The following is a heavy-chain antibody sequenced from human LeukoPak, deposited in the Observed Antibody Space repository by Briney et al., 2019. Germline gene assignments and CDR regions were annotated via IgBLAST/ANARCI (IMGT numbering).Heavy chain of an antibody. CDR3: ARVSSTYDSSGYRLYYFDY. J-gene: IGHJ4*02. D-gene: IGHD3-22*01. CDR2: IYYSGST. Sequence: SETLSLTCTVSGGSISSYYWSWIRQPPGKGLEWIGYIYYSGSTNYNPSLKSRVTISVDTSKNQFSLKLSSVTAADTAVYYCARVSSTYDSSGYRLYYFDYWGQGSLVTVSS. CDR1: GGSISSYY. V-gene: IGHV4-59*01.